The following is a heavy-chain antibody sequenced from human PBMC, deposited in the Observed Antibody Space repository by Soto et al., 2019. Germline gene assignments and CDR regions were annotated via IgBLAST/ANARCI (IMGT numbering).Heavy chain of an antibody. D-gene: IGHD6-6*01. CDR1: GFTFSSYS. V-gene: IGHV3-21*01. Sequence: EVQLVESGGGLVKPGGSLRLSCAASGFTFSSYSMNWVRQAPGKGLEWVSSISSSSSYIDYADSVKGRFTISRDNAKNSLYLQMNSLRAEDTAVYYCARDLYSSSARYFDYWGQGTLVTVSS. CDR2: ISSSSSYI. J-gene: IGHJ4*02. CDR3: ARDLYSSSARYFDY.